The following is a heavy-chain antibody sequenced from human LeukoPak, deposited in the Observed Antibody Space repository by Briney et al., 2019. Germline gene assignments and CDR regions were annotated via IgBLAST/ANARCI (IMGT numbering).Heavy chain of an antibody. D-gene: IGHD4-17*01. J-gene: IGHJ4*02. Sequence: GGSVPLFCAASGFTFSTYAMSWVRQAPGKGLDWVSTISDGSSDTHYADSVKGRSTISRDDSKNTLYLQMNSLRAEDTAVYYCAKALYGDYGRFDYWGESPVDPVSS. CDR1: GFTFSTYA. V-gene: IGHV3-23*01. CDR3: AKALYGDYGRFDY. CDR2: ISDGSSDT.